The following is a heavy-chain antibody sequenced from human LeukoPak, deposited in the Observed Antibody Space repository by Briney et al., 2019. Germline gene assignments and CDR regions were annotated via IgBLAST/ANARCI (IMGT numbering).Heavy chain of an antibody. CDR2: IKQDGSEK. J-gene: IGHJ5*02. D-gene: IGHD6-13*01. CDR3: ARVSSSWYEGNWFDP. CDR1: GFTFSSYW. V-gene: IGHV3-7*01. Sequence: GGSLRLSCAASGFTFSSYWMSWVRQAPVKGLEWVANIKQDGSEKYYVDSVKGRFTIFRDNAKNSLYLQMNSLRAEDTAVYYCARVSSSWYEGNWFDPWGQGTLVTVSS.